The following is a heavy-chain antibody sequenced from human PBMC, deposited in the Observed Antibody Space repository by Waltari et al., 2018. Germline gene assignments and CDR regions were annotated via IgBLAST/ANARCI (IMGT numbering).Heavy chain of an antibody. Sequence: QVQLQQWGAGLLKPSETLSLTCAVSGGSFSGCCWSWIRQPPGKGLEWIGEIRDEEGTHYNPSLESRVAMSLDTSMNQFSLKLSSVTAADTALYYCARGQDSAKIGYWGQGTLVTVSS. J-gene: IGHJ4*02. D-gene: IGHD3-22*01. CDR2: IRDEEGT. CDR1: GGSFSGCC. V-gene: IGHV4-34*01. CDR3: ARGQDSAKIGY.